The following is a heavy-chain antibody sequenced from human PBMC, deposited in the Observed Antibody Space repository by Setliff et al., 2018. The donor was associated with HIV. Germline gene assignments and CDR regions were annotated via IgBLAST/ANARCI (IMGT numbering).Heavy chain of an antibody. V-gene: IGHV4-34*11. CDR3: ARHGTYEAHYSYMDV. D-gene: IGHD1-1*01. Sequence: PSETLSLTCAVYGGSFSGHYWSWIRQPPGKGLEWIGSIYHSGTTYDNPSLKSRVTISVDSSKNHFSLILSSVTAADTAVYYCARHGTYEAHYSYMDVWGKGTTVTVSS. CDR1: GGSFSGHY. CDR2: IYHSGTT. J-gene: IGHJ6*03.